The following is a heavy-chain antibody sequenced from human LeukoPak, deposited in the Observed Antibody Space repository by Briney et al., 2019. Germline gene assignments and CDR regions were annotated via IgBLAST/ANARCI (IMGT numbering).Heavy chain of an antibody. CDR3: AKDYYDSSGYFLQAMDDAFDI. CDR1: GFTFSSYG. Sequence: PGGSLRLSCAASGFTFSSYGMHWVRQAPGKGLEWVAVISYDGSNKYYADSVKGRFTISRDNSKNTLYLRMNSLRAEDTAVYYCAKDYYDSSGYFLQAMDDAFDIWGQGTMVTASS. D-gene: IGHD3-22*01. V-gene: IGHV3-30*18. J-gene: IGHJ3*02. CDR2: ISYDGSNK.